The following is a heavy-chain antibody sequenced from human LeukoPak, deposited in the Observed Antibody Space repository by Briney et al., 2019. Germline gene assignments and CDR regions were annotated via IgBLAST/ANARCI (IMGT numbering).Heavy chain of an antibody. CDR3: ARRSDVSAFDI. CDR1: GFTFSSYA. V-gene: IGHV4-39*01. CDR2: IYYSGST. Sequence: GSLRLSCAASGFTFSSYAMSWIRQPPGKGLEWIGSIYYSGSTYYNPSLKSRVTISVDTSKNQFSLKLSSVTAADTAVYYCARRSDVSAFDIWGQGTMVTVSS. J-gene: IGHJ3*02.